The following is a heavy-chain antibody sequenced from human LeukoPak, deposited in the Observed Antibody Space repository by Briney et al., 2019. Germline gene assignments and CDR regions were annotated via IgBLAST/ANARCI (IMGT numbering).Heavy chain of an antibody. Sequence: PSETLSLTCAVYGGSFSGYYWSWIRQPPGKGLEWIGEINHSGSTNYNPSLKSRVTISVDTSKNQFSLKLSSVTTADTAVYYCARHSSGTYYRFDYWGQGTLVTVSS. CDR2: INHSGST. CDR3: ARHSSGTYYRFDY. D-gene: IGHD1-26*01. J-gene: IGHJ4*02. V-gene: IGHV4-34*01. CDR1: GGSFSGYY.